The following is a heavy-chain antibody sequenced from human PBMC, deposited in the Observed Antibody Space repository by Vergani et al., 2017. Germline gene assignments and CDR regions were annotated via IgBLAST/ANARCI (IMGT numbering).Heavy chain of an antibody. CDR3: ARMSCETSLDY. V-gene: IGHV7-4-1*02. Sequence: QVQLVQSGSELKKSGVPVKVLCKASGHTFRHYAMHCVRQAPGQGLEWMGWYNTNTGNPPYAQGFTGRFLFSLDTSFSTAYLQISSLKAEDTAVYYCARMSCETSLDYWGQETLVTVSS. CDR2: YNTNTGNP. J-gene: IGHJ4*02. CDR1: GHTFRHYA.